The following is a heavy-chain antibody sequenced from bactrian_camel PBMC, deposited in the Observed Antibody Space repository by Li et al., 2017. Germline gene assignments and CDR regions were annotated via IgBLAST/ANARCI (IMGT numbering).Heavy chain of an antibody. CDR2: FNNDDST. D-gene: IGHD3*01. CDR3: AAQGYGLGISGPVLLPLVDPCGY. Sequence: VESGGGSVQAGGSLRLSCAYRGDPICMGWFRQAAGKEREGVASFNNDDSTNYEDSVKGRFTISKDKEKNILYLQMTDLKPEDTAVYYCAAQGYGLGISGPVLLPLVDPCGYWGQGTQVTVSS. J-gene: IGHJ4*01. CDR1: GDPIC. V-gene: IGHV3S53*01.